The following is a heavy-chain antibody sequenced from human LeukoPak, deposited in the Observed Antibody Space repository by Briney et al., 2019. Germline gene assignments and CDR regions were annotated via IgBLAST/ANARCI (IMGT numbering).Heavy chain of an antibody. D-gene: IGHD6-13*01. Sequence: GGSLRLSCAASGFTFSSYSMNWVRQAPGKGLEWVSSISSCSRYIYYADSVKGRFTISRGNAKNSLYLQMNSLRAEDTAVYYCARVAVIAAAGDQFDYWGQGTLVTVSS. CDR1: GFTFSSYS. J-gene: IGHJ4*02. CDR3: ARVAVIAAAGDQFDY. V-gene: IGHV3-21*01. CDR2: ISSCSRYI.